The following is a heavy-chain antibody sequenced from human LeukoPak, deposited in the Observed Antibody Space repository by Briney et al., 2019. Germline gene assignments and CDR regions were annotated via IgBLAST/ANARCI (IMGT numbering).Heavy chain of an antibody. D-gene: IGHD2-2*01. Sequence: SETLSLTCTVSGGSISSYYWSWIRQPPGKGLEWIGYIYYSGSTNYNPSLKSRVTISVDTSKNQFSLKLSSVTAADTAVYYCARDRPGTSCYGICYYYYMDVWGKGTTVTISS. CDR2: IYYSGST. CDR1: GGSISSYY. V-gene: IGHV4-59*01. CDR3: ARDRPGTSCYGICYYYYMDV. J-gene: IGHJ6*03.